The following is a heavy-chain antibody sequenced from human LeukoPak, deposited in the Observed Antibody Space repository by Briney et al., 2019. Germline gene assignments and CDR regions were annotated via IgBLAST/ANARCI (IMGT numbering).Heavy chain of an antibody. CDR2: IYSSGST. D-gene: IGHD4-23*01. V-gene: IGHV4-59*01. CDR3: ARGAGRWAI. J-gene: IGHJ3*02. Sequence: SETLSLTCTVSGGPINSDYWIWLRQPPGQGLEWIGYIYSSGSTNYNPSLNSRVSISLDTSKNQLSLKLGSVTAADTAVYYCARGAGRWAIWGQGTMVTVSS. CDR1: GGPINSDY.